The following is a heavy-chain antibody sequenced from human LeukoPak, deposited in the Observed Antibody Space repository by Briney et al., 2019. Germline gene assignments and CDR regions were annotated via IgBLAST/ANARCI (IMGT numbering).Heavy chain of an antibody. J-gene: IGHJ4*02. CDR2: IRSKPNSYAT. Sequence: GGSLRLSCAASGFTFSGSAMHWVRQASGKGLEWVGRIRSKPNSYATTYAASVEGRFTISRDDSKNTAYLQMNSLKTDDTALFYCIRGYCSSTSCFSLDYWGQGTLVTVSS. CDR1: GFTFSGSA. CDR3: IRGYCSSTSCFSLDY. D-gene: IGHD2-2*01. V-gene: IGHV3-73*01.